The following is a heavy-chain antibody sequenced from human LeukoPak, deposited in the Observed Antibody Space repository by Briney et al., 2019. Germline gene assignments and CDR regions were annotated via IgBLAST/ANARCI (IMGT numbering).Heavy chain of an antibody. J-gene: IGHJ4*02. Sequence: GGSLRLSCVGSGFTFRSHAMSWVRQAPEKGLEFVSGIYENGGTTYYADSVKGRFSISRDNSKNTLYLQMDGLRGEDTAVYYWAKDFRIGYSAHFDYWGQGALVTVSS. CDR1: GFTFRSHA. CDR3: AKDFRIGYSAHFDY. V-gene: IGHV3-23*01. CDR2: IYENGGTT. D-gene: IGHD2-21*01.